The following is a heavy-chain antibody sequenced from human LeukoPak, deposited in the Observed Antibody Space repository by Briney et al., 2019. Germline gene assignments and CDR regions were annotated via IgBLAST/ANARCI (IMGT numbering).Heavy chain of an antibody. J-gene: IGHJ4*02. CDR3: ARTPAAVVVAATHFDY. CDR2: IIPIFGTA. CDR1: GGTFSSYA. Sequence: VASVKVSCKASGGTFSSYAISWVRQAPGQGLEWMGGIIPIFGTANYAQKFQGRVTITADESTSTAYMELSSLRSEDTAVYYCARTPAAVVVAATHFDYWGQGTLVTVSS. D-gene: IGHD2-15*01. V-gene: IGHV1-69*13.